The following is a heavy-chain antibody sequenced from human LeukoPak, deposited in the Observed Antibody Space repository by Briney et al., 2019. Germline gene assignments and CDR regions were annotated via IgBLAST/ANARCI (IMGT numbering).Heavy chain of an antibody. CDR2: ISSSGTTI. J-gene: IGHJ6*04. CDR1: GFTFRTSG. CDR3: AELGITMIGGV. Sequence: GGSLRLSCAASGFTFRTSGMNWVRQAPGKGLEWVSYISSSGTTISYAQSVKGRFTISRDNAKNSLYLQMNSLRAEDTAVYYCAELGITMIGGVWGKGTTVTISS. V-gene: IGHV3-48*04. D-gene: IGHD3-10*02.